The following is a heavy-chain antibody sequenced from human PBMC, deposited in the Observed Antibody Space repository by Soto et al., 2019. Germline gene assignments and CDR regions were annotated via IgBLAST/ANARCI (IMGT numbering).Heavy chain of an antibody. CDR2: ISYDESNK. Sequence: QVQLVESGGAVVQPGRSLRLSCLGSGFVFRNYAMHWVRQDPGKGLEWVASISYDESNKHYGDSVRGRFTISRDNSKTTLYLQTNTLRFDDTAIYYCAKADTGDCGRDCTSGYFDFWGQGVLVTVSS. V-gene: IGHV3-30*18. J-gene: IGHJ4*02. CDR3: AKADTGDCGRDCTSGYFDF. CDR1: GFVFRNYA. D-gene: IGHD2-21*02.